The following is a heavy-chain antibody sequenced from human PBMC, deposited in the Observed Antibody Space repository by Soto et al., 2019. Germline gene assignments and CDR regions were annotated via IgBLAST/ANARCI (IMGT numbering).Heavy chain of an antibody. CDR2: VFHSGTN. Sequence: QVQLQESGPGLVKPSGTLSLTCAVSGGSIISSNWWSWVRQPPGKGLEWIGEVFHSGTNNNSPSLKSRVTIAVADSKHPFYLNLFSVTAADTAVYYCARVGPGATTVTTGGAVDIWGQGTMVTVSS. CDR3: ARVGPGATTVTTGGAVDI. CDR1: GGSIISSNW. D-gene: IGHD4-17*01. J-gene: IGHJ3*02. V-gene: IGHV4-4*02.